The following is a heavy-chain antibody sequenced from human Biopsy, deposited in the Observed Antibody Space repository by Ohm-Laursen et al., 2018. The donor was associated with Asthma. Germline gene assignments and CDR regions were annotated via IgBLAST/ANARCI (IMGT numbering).Heavy chain of an antibody. V-gene: IGHV3-33*06. Sequence: SLRLSCAASGFTFSSYGIHWVRQAPGKGLEWVAVIWYDGSNKYYADSVKGRFTISRDNSKNTLYLQMNSLRAEDTAVYYCAKERYYDFWSGYPIWGQGTMVTVSS. CDR3: AKERYYDFWSGYPI. J-gene: IGHJ3*02. D-gene: IGHD3-3*01. CDR1: GFTFSSYG. CDR2: IWYDGSNK.